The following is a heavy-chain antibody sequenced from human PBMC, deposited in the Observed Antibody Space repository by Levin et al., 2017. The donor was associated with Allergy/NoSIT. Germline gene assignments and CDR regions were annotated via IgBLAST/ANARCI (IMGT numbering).Heavy chain of an antibody. CDR3: VRGGAWFSFLDY. CDR1: GFSFSDYY. V-gene: IGHV3-11*01. CDR2: ISSSGSTI. Sequence: KAGGSLRLSCAASGFSFSDYYMTWIRQAPGKGLEWVSYISSSGSTIYYADSVRGRFTISRDNVENSLYLQMNSLRAEDTAMYYCVRGGAWFSFLDYWGQGTLVTVSS. J-gene: IGHJ4*02. D-gene: IGHD2-21*02.